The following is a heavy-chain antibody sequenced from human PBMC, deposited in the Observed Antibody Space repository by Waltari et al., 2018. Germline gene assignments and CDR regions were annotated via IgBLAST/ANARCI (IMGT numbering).Heavy chain of an antibody. V-gene: IGHV4-38-2*01. CDR1: GSSISSGYF. CDR3: ARGIAVAETNWFDT. D-gene: IGHD6-19*01. CDR2: IYHSGPI. J-gene: IGHJ5*02. Sequence: QLHLQYSGPGLVNASDTLSLACAVSGSSISSGYFLLCIRQPPGKGLEWIGNIYHSGPIYDNPSIKSRVTISVDKSKNQCSLKLSSVTDADTAVYYRARGIAVAETNWFDTWGQGTLVTVSS.